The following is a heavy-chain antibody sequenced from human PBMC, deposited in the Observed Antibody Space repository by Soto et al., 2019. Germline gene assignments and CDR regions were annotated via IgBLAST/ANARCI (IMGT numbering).Heavy chain of an antibody. D-gene: IGHD1-26*01. Sequence: GSLRLSCAASGFTFSSYAMNWVRQAPGKGLEWVSAITGTGGSTNYADSVEGRFTISRDNSRNTLYLQMSSLRAEDTAMYYCTRDQGGSYDSWFDPWGRGTLVTVSS. CDR2: ITGTGGST. V-gene: IGHV3-23*01. CDR3: TRDQGGSYDSWFDP. CDR1: GFTFSSYA. J-gene: IGHJ5*02.